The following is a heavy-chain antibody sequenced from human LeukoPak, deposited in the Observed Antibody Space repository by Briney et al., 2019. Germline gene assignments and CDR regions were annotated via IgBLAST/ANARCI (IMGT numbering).Heavy chain of an antibody. CDR1: GFTFSIYW. V-gene: IGHV3-7*01. Sequence: GGSLRLSCAASGFTFSIYWMTWVRQAPGKGLEWLANIKQDGSGKNYVDSVKGRFTISRDNAKNSLYLQMDSLRAEDTAVYYCARDAGNSGYDLLDYWGQGTLVTVS. CDR2: IKQDGSGK. CDR3: ARDAGNSGYDLLDY. J-gene: IGHJ4*02. D-gene: IGHD5-12*01.